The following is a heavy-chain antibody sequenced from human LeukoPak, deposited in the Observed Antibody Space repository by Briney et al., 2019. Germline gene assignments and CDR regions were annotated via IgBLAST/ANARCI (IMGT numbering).Heavy chain of an antibody. CDR1: GSSFTSYW. CDR2: IYPGDSDT. J-gene: IGHJ4*02. V-gene: IGHV5-51*01. CDR3: ARITNYDFPFDY. Sequence: GESLKISCKGSGSSFTSYWIGWVRPLPGKGLEWMGIIYPGDSDTRYSPSFQGQVTISADKSISTAYLQWSSLKASDTAMYYCARITNYDFPFDYWGQGTLVTVSS. D-gene: IGHD3-3*01.